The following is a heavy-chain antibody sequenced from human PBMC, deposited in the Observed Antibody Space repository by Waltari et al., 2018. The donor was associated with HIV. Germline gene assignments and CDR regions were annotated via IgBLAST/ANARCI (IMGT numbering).Heavy chain of an antibody. J-gene: IGHJ4*02. CDR1: DGSIDRSSSY. CDR2: IYYSGST. CDR3: ARHVGGYDSSGYFPYYFDY. V-gene: IGHV4-39*01. D-gene: IGHD3-22*01. Sequence: QLQPQESGPGLVKPSATLSLTCTCPDGSIDRSSSYWGWIPQPPGKGLEWIGSIYYSGSTYDNPSLKSRVTISVDTSKNRFSLKLSSVTAADTAVYYCARHVGGYDSSGYFPYYFDYWGQGALVTVSS.